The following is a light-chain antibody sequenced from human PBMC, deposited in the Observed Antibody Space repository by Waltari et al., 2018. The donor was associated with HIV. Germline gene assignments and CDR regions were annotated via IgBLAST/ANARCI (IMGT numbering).Light chain of an antibody. CDR3: AAWDDSLSGRVV. Sequence: QSVLTQPPSASGTPGQTVIISCSGTNSKIGNNYIYWYQQLPGATPKLLIYRNSRRPAGVPDRFSGSKSGTSASLAIRGLRPEDEADYYCAAWDDSLSGRVVFGGGTKLTVL. CDR2: RNS. V-gene: IGLV1-47*01. CDR1: NSKIGNNY. J-gene: IGLJ2*01.